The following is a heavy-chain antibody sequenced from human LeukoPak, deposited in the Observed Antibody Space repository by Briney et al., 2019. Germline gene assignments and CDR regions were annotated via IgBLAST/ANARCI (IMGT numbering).Heavy chain of an antibody. CDR1: GFTFSSYG. Sequence: GSPRLSCAASGFTFSSYGMHWVRQAPGKGLEWMAVIWYDGSNKYYADSVKGRFTISRDNSKNTLYLQMNSLRAEDTAVYYCARDLISYFDYWGQGTLVTVSS. V-gene: IGHV3-33*01. CDR2: IWYDGSNK. J-gene: IGHJ4*02. D-gene: IGHD2-8*01. CDR3: ARDLISYFDY.